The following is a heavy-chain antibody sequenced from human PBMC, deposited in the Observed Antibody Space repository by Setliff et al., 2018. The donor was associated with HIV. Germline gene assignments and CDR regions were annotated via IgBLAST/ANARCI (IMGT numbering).Heavy chain of an antibody. V-gene: IGHV4-4*07. CDR1: GGSFSSYY. D-gene: IGHD3-10*01. Sequence: SETLSLTCTISGGSFSSYYWSWIRQPAGRGLEWIGRIYSSGTTNYNPSLKSRVTMSVDTSKNQFSLKLTSVTAADTAVYYCARDGSGSSYYYYYMDVWGKGTTVTVSS. J-gene: IGHJ6*03. CDR3: ARDGSGSSYYYYYMDV. CDR2: IYSSGTT.